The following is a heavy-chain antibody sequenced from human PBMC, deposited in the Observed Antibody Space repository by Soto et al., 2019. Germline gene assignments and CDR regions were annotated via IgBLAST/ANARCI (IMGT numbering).Heavy chain of an antibody. V-gene: IGHV3-48*04. CDR1: GFTFSGYS. D-gene: IGHD1-26*01. J-gene: IGHJ4*02. Sequence: PGGSLRLSCAASGFTFSGYSRNWVRQATGKGLEWVSYINSGSTTIYYADSVKGRFTVSRDDAENSLHLQMNSLRGEDTAVYYCARESGNSYEGYYSDFWGQGVLVTVSS. CDR2: INSGSTTI. CDR3: ARESGNSYEGYYSDF.